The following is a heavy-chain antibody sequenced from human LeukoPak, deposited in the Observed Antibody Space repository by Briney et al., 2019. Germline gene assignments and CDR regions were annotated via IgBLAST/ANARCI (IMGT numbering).Heavy chain of an antibody. J-gene: IGHJ4*02. V-gene: IGHV5-51*01. CDR2: INPSDSDT. CDR1: GYSFTNYW. CDR3: ARAWNFDY. Sequence: RGESLKISCKGSGYSFTNYWIALVRQMPGRGLEWMVIINPSDSDTRYSPSFQGQVTISADKSISTAYLQWSSLKASDSAMYYCARAWNFDYWGQGTLVTVSS. D-gene: IGHD1-1*01.